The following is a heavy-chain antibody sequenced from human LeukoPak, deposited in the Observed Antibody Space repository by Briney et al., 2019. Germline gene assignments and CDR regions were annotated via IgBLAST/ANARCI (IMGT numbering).Heavy chain of an antibody. J-gene: IGHJ4*02. V-gene: IGHV3-7*03. CDR2: IKQDGSEK. D-gene: IGHD2-2*01. CDR1: GFTFSTYR. Sequence: GGSLRLSCAASGFTFSTYRMSWVRQAPGKGLEWVANIKQDGSEKHYVDSVKGRFTISRDNAKNSLYLQMNSLRAEDTALYYCARGGGYCSSTSCPYFDYWGQGTLVTVSS. CDR3: ARGGGYCSSTSCPYFDY.